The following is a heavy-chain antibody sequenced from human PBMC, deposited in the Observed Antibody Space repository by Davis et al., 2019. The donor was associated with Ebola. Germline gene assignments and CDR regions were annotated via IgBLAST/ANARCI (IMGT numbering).Heavy chain of an antibody. V-gene: IGHV5-51*01. CDR2: IFPGDSAT. CDR3: ARSPGCSGGGACYNYFDN. J-gene: IGHJ4*02. Sequence: GESLKISCKGSGYRFTSYWIGWVRPMPGKGLEGMGIIFPGDSATRYSSSFQGQVTISVDKSISTAYLQWSSLKASDSAMYYCARSPGCSGGGACYNYFDNWGQGTLVTVSS. CDR1: GYRFTSYW. D-gene: IGHD2-21*02.